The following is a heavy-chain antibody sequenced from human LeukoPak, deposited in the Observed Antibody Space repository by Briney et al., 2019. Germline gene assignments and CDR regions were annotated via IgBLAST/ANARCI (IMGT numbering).Heavy chain of an antibody. CDR1: DDSISDYY. CDR3: TRGAGWLIDY. V-gene: IGHV4-59*01. Sequence: SETLSLTSTVSDDSISDYYRGWIRQPPGKGLEWVGYFHNSGTSTYNPSLKSRVTISADTSKNQFSLKLNSLTTADTAVYYCTRGAGWLIDYWGQGILVTVSS. J-gene: IGHJ4*02. CDR2: FHNSGTS. D-gene: IGHD3-16*01.